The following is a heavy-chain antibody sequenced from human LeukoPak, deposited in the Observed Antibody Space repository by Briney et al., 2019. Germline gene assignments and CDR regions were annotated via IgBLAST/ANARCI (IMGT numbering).Heavy chain of an antibody. J-gene: IGHJ5*02. D-gene: IGHD3-9*01. Sequence: SETLSLTCTVSGGSISSYYWSWIRQPPGKGLEWIGYIYYSGSTNYNPSLKSRVTISVDTSNNQFSRKLGSVTAADTAVYYCPTTTPYDLLTGYRFDPWGQGPLVTVSS. CDR2: IYYSGST. CDR3: PTTTPYDLLTGYRFDP. CDR1: GGSISSYY. V-gene: IGHV4-59*08.